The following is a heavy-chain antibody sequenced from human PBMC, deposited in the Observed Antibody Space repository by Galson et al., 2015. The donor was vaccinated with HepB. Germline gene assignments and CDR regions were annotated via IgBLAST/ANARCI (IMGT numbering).Heavy chain of an antibody. CDR3: ARDLYSSEPYYYYYGMDV. J-gene: IGHJ6*02. CDR1: GYTFTGYY. Sequence: SVKVSCKASGYTFTGYYMHWVRQAPGQGLEWMGWINPNSGGTNYAQKFQGWVTMTRDTSISTAYMELSRLRSDDTAVYYCARDLYSSEPYYYYYGMDVWGQGTTVTVSS. D-gene: IGHD6-25*01. V-gene: IGHV1-2*04. CDR2: INPNSGGT.